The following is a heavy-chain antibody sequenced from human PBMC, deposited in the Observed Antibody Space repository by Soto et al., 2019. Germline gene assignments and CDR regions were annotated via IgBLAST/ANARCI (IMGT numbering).Heavy chain of an antibody. J-gene: IGHJ4*02. CDR1: GLTVSSNY. CDR2: LYSGGST. CDR3: ARVYGSGIPDSFDY. D-gene: IGHD3-10*01. Sequence: EVQLVESGGGLVQPGGSLRLSCAVSGLTVSSNYMSWVRQAPGKGLEWVSVLYSGGSTYNADSVKGRFTISRDNSKNTLYLQMNCLRAEDTAVYYCARVYGSGIPDSFDYWGQGTLVTVSS. V-gene: IGHV3-66*01.